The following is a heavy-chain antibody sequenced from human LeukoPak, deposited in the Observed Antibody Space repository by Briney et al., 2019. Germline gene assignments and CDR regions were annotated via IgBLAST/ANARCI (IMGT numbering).Heavy chain of an antibody. CDR2: INPSGGST. Sequence: ASVKVSCKASGYTFTSYYMHWVRQAPGQGLEWMGIINPSGGSTSYAQKFQGRVTMTRDMSTSTVYMELSSLRSEDTAVYYCASFRTTSHYYYDSRDWFDPWGQGTLVTVSS. V-gene: IGHV1-46*01. D-gene: IGHD3-22*01. CDR1: GYTFTSYY. J-gene: IGHJ5*02. CDR3: ASFRTTSHYYYDSRDWFDP.